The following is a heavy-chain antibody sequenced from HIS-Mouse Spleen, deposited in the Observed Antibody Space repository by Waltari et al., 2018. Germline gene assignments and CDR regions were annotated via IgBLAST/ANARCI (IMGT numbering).Heavy chain of an antibody. D-gene: IGHD6-13*01. CDR1: GGSISSSSYY. J-gene: IGHJ2*01. CDR3: AREIPYSSSWYDWYFDL. Sequence: QLQLQASGPGLVKPSETLSLTCTVSGGSISSSSYYWGWIRKPQGKGLAWIGSIYYSGRTSLTPSLTRRVTISVDTSTNEFALRLSFVTAADTAVYYCAREIPYSSSWYDWYFDLWGRGTRVTGSS. V-gene: IGHV4-39*07. CDR2: IYYSGRT.